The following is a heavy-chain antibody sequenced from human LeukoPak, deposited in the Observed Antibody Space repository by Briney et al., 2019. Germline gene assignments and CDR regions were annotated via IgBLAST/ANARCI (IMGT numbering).Heavy chain of an antibody. CDR3: ARAMVRGVTGFDY. V-gene: IGHV3-66*01. CDR1: GFTVSSNY. Sequence: GGSLRLSCAASGFTVSSNYMSWVRQAPGKGLEWVSVIYSGGSTYYADPVKGRFTISRDNSKNTLYLQMNSLRAEDTAVYYCARAMVRGVTGFDYWGQGTLVTVSS. CDR2: IYSGGST. J-gene: IGHJ4*02. D-gene: IGHD3-10*01.